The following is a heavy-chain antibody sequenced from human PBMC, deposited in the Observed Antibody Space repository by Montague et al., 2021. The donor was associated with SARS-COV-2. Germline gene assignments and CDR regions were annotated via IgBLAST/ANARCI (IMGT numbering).Heavy chain of an antibody. CDR3: ARAQTTCIIADCVNDFDY. Sequence: SETLSLTCGVSGDSITTYYWSWIRQSPGRGLEWIGHIYYTGTTKYDPSLKSRVTISVDTSRRQFSLKLKSVTAADTAVYYCARAQTTCIIADCVNDFDYWGQGALVTVSS. J-gene: IGHJ4*02. CDR1: GDSITTYY. V-gene: IGHV4-59*01. CDR2: IYYTGTT. D-gene: IGHD3-3*02.